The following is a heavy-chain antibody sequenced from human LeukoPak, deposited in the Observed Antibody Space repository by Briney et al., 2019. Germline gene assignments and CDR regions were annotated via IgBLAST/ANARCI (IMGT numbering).Heavy chain of an antibody. CDR1: SGSVSSYY. V-gene: IGHV4-59*02. CDR3: ARGPGGYSYGYYFDY. D-gene: IGHD5-18*01. CDR2: IYYTGST. Sequence: SETLSLTCTVSSGSVSSYYWSWIRQAPGTGLEWIGYIYYTGSTNFNPSLKSRVTISLDTSKNQFSLKLNSVTAADTAMYYCARGPGGYSYGYYFDYWGLGTLVTVSS. J-gene: IGHJ4*02.